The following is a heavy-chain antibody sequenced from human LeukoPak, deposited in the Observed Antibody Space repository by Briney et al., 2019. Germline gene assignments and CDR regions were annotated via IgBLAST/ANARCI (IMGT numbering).Heavy chain of an antibody. CDR1: GFTFSSYG. CDR3: AKGLSRSYYFDY. CDR2: IRYDGSNK. D-gene: IGHD6-6*01. Sequence: GGSLRLSCAASGFTFSSYGMHWVRQAPGKGLEWVAFIRYDGSNKYYADSVKGRFTISRDNSKNTLYLQMNSLRAEDTAVYYCAKGLSRSYYFDYWGQGTLVTVSS. J-gene: IGHJ4*02. V-gene: IGHV3-30*02.